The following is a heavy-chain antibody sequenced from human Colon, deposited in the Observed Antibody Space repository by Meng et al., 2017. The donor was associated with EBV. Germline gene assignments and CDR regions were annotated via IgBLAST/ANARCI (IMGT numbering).Heavy chain of an antibody. Sequence: LPLQESGPGLVKPSETLSLTCTVSGGYISSSHYYWGWVRQPPGKGLQWIGTIYHSGSTSYNPSLQSRVTMFVDTSKNQFSLMLTSVTATDTAVYYCARRRGGSGRDCWGQGTLVTVSS. J-gene: IGHJ4*02. D-gene: IGHD3-10*01. CDR2: IYHSGST. CDR1: GGYISSSHYY. CDR3: ARRRGGSGRDC. V-gene: IGHV4-39*01.